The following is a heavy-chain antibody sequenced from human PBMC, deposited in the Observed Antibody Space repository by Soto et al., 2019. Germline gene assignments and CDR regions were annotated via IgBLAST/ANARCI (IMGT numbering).Heavy chain of an antibody. CDR1: GFSLTTSGVG. Sequence: QITLNESGPTVVRPTETLTLTCRFSGFSLTTSGVGVGWIRQSPGKAPEWLALIYWDDDKRYSASLKSRLTIPKDTSKNHVVLTVSDLDPTDTATYYCAHRVLRTVFGLVTTTAIYFDFWVQGTPVAVSS. J-gene: IGHJ4*02. CDR3: AHRVLRTVFGLVTTTAIYFDF. CDR2: IYWDDDK. V-gene: IGHV2-5*02. D-gene: IGHD3-3*01.